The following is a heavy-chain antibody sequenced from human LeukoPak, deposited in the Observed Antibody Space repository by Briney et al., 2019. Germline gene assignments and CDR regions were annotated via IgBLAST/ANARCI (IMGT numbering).Heavy chain of an antibody. J-gene: IGHJ6*03. CDR2: INHSGST. CDR1: GDSISSYY. CDR3: ARGPEECSSTSCYPYYYYYMDV. V-gene: IGHV4-34*01. Sequence: PSETLSLTCTVTGDSISSYYWSWIRQPPGKGLEWIGEINHSGSTNYNPSLKSRVTISVDTSKNQFSLKLSSVTAADTAVYYCARGPEECSSTSCYPYYYYYMDVWGKGTTVTVSS. D-gene: IGHD2-2*01.